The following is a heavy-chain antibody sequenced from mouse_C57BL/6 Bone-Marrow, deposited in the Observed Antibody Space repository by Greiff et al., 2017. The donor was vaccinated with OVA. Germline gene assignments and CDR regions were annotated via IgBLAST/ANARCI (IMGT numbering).Heavy chain of an antibody. CDR2: IYPGDGDT. J-gene: IGHJ1*03. CDR3: ARSGDGYDWYFDV. V-gene: IGHV1-82*01. D-gene: IGHD2-3*01. CDR1: GYAFSSSW. Sequence: VQGVESGPELVKPGASVKISCTASGYAFSSSWMNWVKQRPGKGLEWIGRIYPGDGDTNYNGKFKGKATLTADKSSSPTYMQLSSLTSEDSAVYFCARSGDGYDWYFDVWGTGTTVTVSS.